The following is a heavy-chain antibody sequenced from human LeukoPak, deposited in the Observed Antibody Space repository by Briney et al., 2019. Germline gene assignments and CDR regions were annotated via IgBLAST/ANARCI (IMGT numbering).Heavy chain of an antibody. Sequence: SQTLSLTCTVSGGSIRSGDHYWSWIRQPPGKGLEWIGYIYYSGSTYYNPPLKSRVTISVDTSKNQFSLKLSSVTAADTAVYFCASYSNYYFDYWGQGTLVTVSS. J-gene: IGHJ4*02. CDR3: ASYSNYYFDY. CDR2: IYYSGST. V-gene: IGHV4-30-4*01. CDR1: GGSIRSGDHY. D-gene: IGHD4-11*01.